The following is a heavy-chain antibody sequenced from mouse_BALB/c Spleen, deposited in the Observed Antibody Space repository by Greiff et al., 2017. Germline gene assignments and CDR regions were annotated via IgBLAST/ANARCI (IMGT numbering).Heavy chain of an antibody. J-gene: IGHJ2*01. V-gene: IGHV5-9-4*01. CDR2: ISSGGSYT. CDR1: GFTFSSYA. D-gene: IGHD1-1*01. Sequence: EVQLQESGGGLVKPGGSLKLSCAASGFTFSSYAMSWVRQSPEKRLEWVAEISSGGSYTYYPDTVTGRFTISRDNAKNTLYLEMSSLRSEDTAMYYCAREGTTVFDYWGQGTTLTVSS. CDR3: AREGTTVFDY.